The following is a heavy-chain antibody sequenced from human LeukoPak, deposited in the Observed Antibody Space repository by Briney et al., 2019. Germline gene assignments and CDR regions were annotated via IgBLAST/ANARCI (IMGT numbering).Heavy chain of an antibody. CDR2: LRGDGET. CDR3: AKASWGSSDDAVW. V-gene: IGHV3-23*01. D-gene: IGHD3-10*01. J-gene: IGHJ4*02. CDR1: GFTFSSYA. Sequence: GGSLRLSCAASGFTFSSYAMSWVRQAPARGLEWVASLRGDGETFYADSVKGRCTLFRDVSTNTMYLQLNNLSVEDTAVYYCAKASWGSSDDAVWWGQGTLVTVSS.